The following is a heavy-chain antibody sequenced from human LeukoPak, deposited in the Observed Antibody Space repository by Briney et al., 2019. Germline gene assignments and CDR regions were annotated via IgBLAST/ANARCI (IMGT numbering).Heavy chain of an antibody. J-gene: IGHJ5*02. D-gene: IGHD6-13*01. Sequence: ASVKVSCKASGYTFTSYYMHWVRQAPGQGLEWMGIINPSGGSTSYAQKFQGRVTMTRDTSTSTVYMELSSLRSEDTAVYYCARDHGMGVAAAGTGWFDPWGQGTLVTVSS. CDR2: INPSGGST. CDR1: GYTFTSYY. CDR3: ARDHGMGVAAAGTGWFDP. V-gene: IGHV1-46*01.